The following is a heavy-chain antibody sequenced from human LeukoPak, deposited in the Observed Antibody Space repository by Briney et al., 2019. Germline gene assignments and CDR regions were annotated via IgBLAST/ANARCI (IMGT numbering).Heavy chain of an antibody. V-gene: IGHV3-30*04. Sequence: GGSLRLSCAASGFTFSSYAMHWVRQAPGKGLEWVAVISYDGSNKYYADSVKGRFTISRDNSKNTLYLQMNSLRAEDTAVYYCAKGVFADGFYGMDVWGQGTTVTVSS. D-gene: IGHD3-10*02. J-gene: IGHJ6*02. CDR2: ISYDGSNK. CDR3: AKGVFADGFYGMDV. CDR1: GFTFSSYA.